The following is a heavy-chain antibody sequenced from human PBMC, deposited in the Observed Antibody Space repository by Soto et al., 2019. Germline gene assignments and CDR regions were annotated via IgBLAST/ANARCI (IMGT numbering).Heavy chain of an antibody. CDR2: IGTAGDP. V-gene: IGHV3-13*05. Sequence: GGSLRLSCAASGFTFSSYDMHWVRQATGKGLEWVSAIGTAGDPYYPGSVKGRFTISRENAKNSLYLQMNSLRAGDTAAYYCARAALYCSSTSCYRGYGMDVWGQGTTVTVSS. J-gene: IGHJ6*02. CDR1: GFTFSSYD. D-gene: IGHD2-2*01. CDR3: ARAALYCSSTSCYRGYGMDV.